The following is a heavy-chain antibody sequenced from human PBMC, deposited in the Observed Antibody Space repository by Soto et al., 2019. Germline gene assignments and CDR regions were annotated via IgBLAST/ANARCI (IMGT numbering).Heavy chain of an antibody. V-gene: IGHV4-30-4*01. CDR1: GGSISSGDNY. CDR3: VRGDPGACSSTSCSDAFDL. Sequence: QVQLQESGPGLGKPSQTLSLTCTVSGGSISSGDNYLNWIRQPPGKGLEGIGSIYYSGSTYYSPSLKSRVTISVGTSKNQFSLKLSSVTAADTAVYYCVRGDPGACSSTSCSDAFDLWGRGTMVAVSS. D-gene: IGHD2-2*01. CDR2: IYYSGST. J-gene: IGHJ3*01.